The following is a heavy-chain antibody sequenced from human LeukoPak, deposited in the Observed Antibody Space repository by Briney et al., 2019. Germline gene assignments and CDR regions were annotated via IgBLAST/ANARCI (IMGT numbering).Heavy chain of an antibody. CDR2: IYTSGST. CDR1: GGSIRSGSYY. D-gene: IGHD5-24*01. CDR3: ASARWGYNIDY. Sequence: SQTLSLTCTVPGGSIRSGSYYWSWIRQPAGKGLEWIGRIYTSGSTNYNPSLKSRVTMSVDTSKNQFSLKLSSVTAADTAVYYCASARWGYNIDYWGQGTLVTVSS. J-gene: IGHJ4*02. V-gene: IGHV4-61*02.